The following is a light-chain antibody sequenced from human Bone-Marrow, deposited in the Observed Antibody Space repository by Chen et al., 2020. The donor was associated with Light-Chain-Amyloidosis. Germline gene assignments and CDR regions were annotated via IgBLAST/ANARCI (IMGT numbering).Light chain of an antibody. V-gene: IGLV2-14*01. Sequence: QSALTQPASVSGSPGQAITIPCTGTSSDVGGANHVSWYQQHPDKAPKLMIHEVTNRPSWVPDRFSGSKSDNTASLTIAGLQAEDEADYCCSSYTITSTLVFGSGTRVTVL. CDR1: SSDVGGANH. CDR2: EVT. CDR3: SSYTITSTLV. J-gene: IGLJ1*01.